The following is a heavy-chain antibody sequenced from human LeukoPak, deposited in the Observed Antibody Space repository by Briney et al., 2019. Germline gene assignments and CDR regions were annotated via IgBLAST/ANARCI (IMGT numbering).Heavy chain of an antibody. CDR2: ISYDGSNK. Sequence: GGSLRLSCAASGFTFSDCNMNWVRQAPGKGLEWVAVISYDGSNKYYADSVKGRFTISRDNSKNTLYLQMNSLRAEDTAVYYCAKELYDILTGYYHPYYYYGMDVWGQGTTVTVSS. D-gene: IGHD3-9*01. V-gene: IGHV3-30*18. CDR1: GFTFSDCN. J-gene: IGHJ6*02. CDR3: AKELYDILTGYYHPYYYYGMDV.